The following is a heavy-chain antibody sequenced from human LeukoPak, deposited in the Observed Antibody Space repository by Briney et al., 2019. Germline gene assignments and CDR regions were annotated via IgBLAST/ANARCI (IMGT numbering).Heavy chain of an antibody. Sequence: PGGSLRLSCAASGFTFSNYAMNWVRQAPGKGLEWVSTIRDSGGSTYYADSVKGRFTISRDNSKNTLYLQMNSLRAEDTAVYYCAKADSSGWYGDYWGQGTLVTVSP. V-gene: IGHV3-23*01. D-gene: IGHD6-19*01. CDR3: AKADSSGWYGDY. CDR2: IRDSGGST. CDR1: GFTFSNYA. J-gene: IGHJ4*02.